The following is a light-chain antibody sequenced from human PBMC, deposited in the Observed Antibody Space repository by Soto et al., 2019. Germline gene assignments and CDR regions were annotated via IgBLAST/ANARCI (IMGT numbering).Light chain of an antibody. CDR2: DVN. Sequence: HSALTQPASVSGSPGQSIAISCTGTSSDVGGYNYVSWYQQHPGKAPKLMIYDVNNRPSGVSNRFSGSKSGNTASLTISGLQAEDEADYYCCSYTTSSTYVFGTGTKVTVL. CDR1: SSDVGGYNY. J-gene: IGLJ1*01. V-gene: IGLV2-14*03. CDR3: CSYTTSSTYV.